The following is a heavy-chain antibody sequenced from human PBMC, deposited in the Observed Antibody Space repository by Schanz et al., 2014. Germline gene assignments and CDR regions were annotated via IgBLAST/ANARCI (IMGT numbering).Heavy chain of an antibody. CDR3: AKHVRSLTGNDY. CDR2: ISGGGGGYR. D-gene: IGHD3-9*01. V-gene: IGHV3-23*01. Sequence: EVQLLESGGGLVQPGGSLRLSCAVSGFTFSSYAMSWVRQAPGKGLEWVSTISGGGGGYRPYADSVKGRFTISRDNSKNTLYLQVNSLRAEDTAVYYCAKHVRSLTGNDYWGQGTLVTVSS. J-gene: IGHJ4*02. CDR1: GFTFSSYA.